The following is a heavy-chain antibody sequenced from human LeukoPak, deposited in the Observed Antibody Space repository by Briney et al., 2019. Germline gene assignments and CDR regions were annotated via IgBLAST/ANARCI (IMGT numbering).Heavy chain of an antibody. CDR3: ARHDYDFWSDHLPVAFDI. CDR1: GGTISSYA. V-gene: IGHV1-69*05. J-gene: IGHJ3*02. CDR2: IIPIFGTA. Sequence: SVKVSCKASGGTISSYAISWVRQAPGQGLEWMGGIIPIFGTANYAQKFQGRVTITTDESTSTAYMELSSLRSEDTAVYYCARHDYDFWSDHLPVAFDIWGQGTMVTVSS. D-gene: IGHD3-3*01.